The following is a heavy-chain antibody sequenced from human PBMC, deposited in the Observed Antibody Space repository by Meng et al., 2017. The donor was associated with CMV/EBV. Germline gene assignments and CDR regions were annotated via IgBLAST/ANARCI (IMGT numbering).Heavy chain of an antibody. V-gene: IGHV1-46*01. CDR2: INPSGGST. CDR3: ALAEYSSSLFDY. CDR1: GYTLTSYY. J-gene: IGHJ4*02. D-gene: IGHD6-13*01. Sequence: QGQRVKSGAEVKKPGDSVKVSCKASGYTLTSYYMHWVRQAPGQGLEWMGIINPSGGSTSYAQKFQGRVTMTRDTSTSTVYMELSSLRSEDTAVYYCALAEYSSSLFDYWGQGTLVTVSS.